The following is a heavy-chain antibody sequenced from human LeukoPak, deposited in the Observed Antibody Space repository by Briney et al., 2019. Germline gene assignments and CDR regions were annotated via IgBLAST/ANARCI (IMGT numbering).Heavy chain of an antibody. CDR3: ARRIVGVIDAFVY. CDR1: GGSISSSISY. V-gene: IGHV4-39*01. CDR2: IYYSGST. D-gene: IGHD1-26*01. Sequence: PSETLSLTCTVSGGSISSSISYWSWIRQPPGKGLEWIATIYYSGSTYYSPSLKSRVTISVDTSKNQFSLKVTSMTAAGTAVYYCARRIVGVIDAFVYWGQGALVTVSS. J-gene: IGHJ4*02.